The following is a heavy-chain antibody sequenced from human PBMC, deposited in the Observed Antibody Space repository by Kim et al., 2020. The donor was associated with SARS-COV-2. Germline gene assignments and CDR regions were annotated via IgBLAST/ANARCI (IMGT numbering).Heavy chain of an antibody. V-gene: IGHV3-48*04. Sequence: GWSLRLSCAASGFTFSSYSMNWVRQAPGKGLEWVSYISSSSSTIYYADSVKGRFTISRDNAKNSLYLQMNSLRAEDTAVYYCARSGGIQLWYGDYWGQGTLVTVSS. CDR2: ISSSSSTI. CDR3: ARSGGIQLWYGDY. CDR1: GFTFSSYS. D-gene: IGHD5-18*01. J-gene: IGHJ4*02.